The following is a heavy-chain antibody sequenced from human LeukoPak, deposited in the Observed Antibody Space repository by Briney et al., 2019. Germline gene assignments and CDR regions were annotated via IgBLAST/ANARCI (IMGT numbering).Heavy chain of an antibody. CDR2: INSDGSST. CDR1: GFTFSSYA. Sequence: QSGGSLRLSCAASGFTFSSYAMSWVRQALGKGLVWVSRINSDGSSTSYADSVKGRFTISRDNAKNTLYLQMNSLRAEDTAVYYCARDRDPAARRYYYYYYGMDVWGQGTTVTVSS. J-gene: IGHJ6*02. CDR3: ARDRDPAARRYYYYYYGMDV. V-gene: IGHV3-74*01. D-gene: IGHD2-2*01.